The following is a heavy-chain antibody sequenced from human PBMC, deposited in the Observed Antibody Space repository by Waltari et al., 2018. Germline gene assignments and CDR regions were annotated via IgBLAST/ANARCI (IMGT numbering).Heavy chain of an antibody. V-gene: IGHV3-30*04. CDR3: ARDYCDRTNCHGMDV. Sequence: QVQLVESGGGVVQPGRSLRLSCEASEFTFSTYAMHWVRQAPGKGLEWVAVISYNGRNIYYLDSVKGRFPGSRDNSKKMLYLQMNGLRTDDTAVYYCARDYCDRTNCHGMDVWGQGTTVTV. J-gene: IGHJ6*02. D-gene: IGHD3-22*01. CDR2: ISYNGRNI. CDR1: EFTFSTYA.